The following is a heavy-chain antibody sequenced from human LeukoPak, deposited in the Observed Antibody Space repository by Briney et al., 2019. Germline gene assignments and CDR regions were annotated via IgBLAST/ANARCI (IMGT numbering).Heavy chain of an antibody. CDR2: INPNSGGT. J-gene: IGHJ4*02. Sequence: GASVKVSCKASGGTFSSYAISWVRQAPGQGLEWMGWINPNSGGTNYAQKFQGRVTMTRDTSISTAYMELSGLRSDDTAVYYCARSRPDGYNAYYFDYWGQGTLVTVSS. CDR1: GGTFSSYA. V-gene: IGHV1-2*02. CDR3: ARSRPDGYNAYYFDY. D-gene: IGHD5-24*01.